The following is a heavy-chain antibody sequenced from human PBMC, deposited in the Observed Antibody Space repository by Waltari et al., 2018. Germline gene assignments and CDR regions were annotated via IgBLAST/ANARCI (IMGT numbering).Heavy chain of an antibody. Sequence: QVQLVESGGGLVKPGGSLRLSCAASGFTFRDSYMSWIRQAPGKGLEWLSYISGSGSSPYYADSVKGRFALSRDNAKNSVYLQMNSLRVEDTAVYYCARSVRSPGDWGQGTLVTVSS. CDR2: ISGSGSSP. J-gene: IGHJ4*02. CDR3: ARSVRSPGD. CDR1: GFTFRDSY. V-gene: IGHV3-11*01. D-gene: IGHD3-10*02.